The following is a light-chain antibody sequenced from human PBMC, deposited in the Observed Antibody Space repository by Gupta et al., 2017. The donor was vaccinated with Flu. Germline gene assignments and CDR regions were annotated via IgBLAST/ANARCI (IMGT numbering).Light chain of an antibody. V-gene: IGLV3-21*02. J-gene: IGLJ3*02. CDR1: YIGSKS. CDR3: QRWAGYRGHGV. CDR2: DDK. Sequence: SYVLTQPPPVSVAPGETARITCEEIYIGSKSAHLYQQQAGLAPVLVVYDDKDRPAGIPERFSFSNSGNTATLTISRVEAGDEADYDCQRWAGYRGHGVFGGGTKLTVL.